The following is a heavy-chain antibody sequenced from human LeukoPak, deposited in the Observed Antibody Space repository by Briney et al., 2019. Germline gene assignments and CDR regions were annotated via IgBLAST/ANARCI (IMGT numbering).Heavy chain of an antibody. CDR3: AKGGIAVAGTKFDS. CDR2: ISWNTGNI. D-gene: IGHD6-19*01. CDR1: GFTFDDCA. J-gene: IGHJ4*02. Sequence: GGSLRLSCAASGFTFDDCAMHWVRHAPGKGLEWVSGISWNTGNIGYADSVKGRFTISRDNAKNSLYLQMNSLRAEDTALYYCAKGGIAVAGTKFDSWGQGTLVTVSS. V-gene: IGHV3-9*01.